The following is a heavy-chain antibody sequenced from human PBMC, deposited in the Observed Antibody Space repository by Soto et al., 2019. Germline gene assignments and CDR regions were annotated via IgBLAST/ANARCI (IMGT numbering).Heavy chain of an antibody. Sequence: SETLSLTCTVSGGSISSYYWSWIRQPPGKGLEWIGSIYYSGSTYYNPSLKSRVTISVDTSKNQFSLKLSSVTAADTAVYYCARALVVVELFDYWGQGTLVTVSS. CDR3: ARALVVVELFDY. CDR2: IYYSGST. D-gene: IGHD2-15*01. CDR1: GGSISSYY. V-gene: IGHV4-59*08. J-gene: IGHJ4*02.